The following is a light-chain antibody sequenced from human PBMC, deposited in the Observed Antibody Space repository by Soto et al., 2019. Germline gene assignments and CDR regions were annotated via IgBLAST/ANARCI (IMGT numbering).Light chain of an antibody. CDR2: KNN. J-gene: IGLJ2*01. Sequence: QPALIQPPSSSGTPGQRVTISCSGSSSNIGTNYVYWYQQLPGTAPKLLIYKNNQRPSGVPDRFSGSKSGTSASLAISGLRSEDEADYYCATWDASLSGVVFGGGSKVTVL. V-gene: IGLV1-47*01. CDR3: ATWDASLSGVV. CDR1: SSNIGTNY.